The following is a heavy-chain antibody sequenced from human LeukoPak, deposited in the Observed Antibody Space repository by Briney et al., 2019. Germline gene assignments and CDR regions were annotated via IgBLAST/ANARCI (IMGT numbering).Heavy chain of an antibody. Sequence: PSEALSLTCTVSGDSIGTYCCNWIRLPPGQGPQWIGYICHRGDTNYNPSLNSRVTMSQDTSRRQFFLSLRSMTAVDTALYYCALWDDSLHGFILWGQGTMVTVSS. CDR1: GDSIGTYC. J-gene: IGHJ3*01. CDR3: ALWDDSLHGFIL. D-gene: IGHD3-9*01. CDR2: ICHRGDT. V-gene: IGHV4-59*03.